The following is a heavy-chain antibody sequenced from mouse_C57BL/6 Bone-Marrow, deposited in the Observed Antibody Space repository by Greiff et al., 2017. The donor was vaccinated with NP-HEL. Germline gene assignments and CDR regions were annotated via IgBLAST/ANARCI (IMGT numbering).Heavy chain of an antibody. CDR3: ARPLYYYGSSFAY. D-gene: IGHD1-1*01. CDR1: GYTFTDYY. CDR2: IYPGSGNT. J-gene: IGHJ3*01. Sequence: VQLQQSGAELVRPGASVKLSCKASGYTFTDYYINWVKQRPGQGLEWIARIYPGSGNTYYNEKFKGKATLTAEKSSSTAYMQLSSLTSEDSAVYFCARPLYYYGSSFAYWGQGTLVTVSA. V-gene: IGHV1-76*01.